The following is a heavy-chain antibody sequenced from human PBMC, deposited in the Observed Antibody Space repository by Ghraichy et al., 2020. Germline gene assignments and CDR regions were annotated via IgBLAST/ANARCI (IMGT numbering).Heavy chain of an antibody. V-gene: IGHV3-23*01. CDR3: TRDPGYCSTSTCDAEGGWFDP. CDR1: GFTFGSNA. J-gene: IGHJ5*02. Sequence: GGSLRLSCAASGFTFGSNAMSWVRQAPGKGLEWVSTISGSGGNRHYADSVKGRFTISRDNSKNTLDLHMNSLRADDTAVYYCTRDPGYCSTSTCDAEGGWFDPWGQGALVTGSS. CDR2: ISGSGGNR. D-gene: IGHD2-2*01.